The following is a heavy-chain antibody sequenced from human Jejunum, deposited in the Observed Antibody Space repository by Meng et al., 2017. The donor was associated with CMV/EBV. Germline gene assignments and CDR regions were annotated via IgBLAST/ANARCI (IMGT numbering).Heavy chain of an antibody. Sequence: ASGFTFSSDAMSWVRQAPGKGLEWVSGITDSGGSTNYADSVKGRFTISRDNSKNTLYLQMNSLRAEDTAVYYCAKGRAGSTSCFDYWGQGTLVTVSS. V-gene: IGHV3-23*01. J-gene: IGHJ4*02. CDR1: GFTFSSDA. CDR2: ITDSGGST. D-gene: IGHD2-2*01. CDR3: AKGRAGSTSCFDY.